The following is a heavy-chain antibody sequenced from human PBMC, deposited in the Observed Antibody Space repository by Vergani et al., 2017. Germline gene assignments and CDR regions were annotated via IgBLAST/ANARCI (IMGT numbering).Heavy chain of an antibody. J-gene: IGHJ6*02. Sequence: VQLVESGGGVVQPGRSLRLSCAASGFTFDDYAMHWVRQAPGKGLEWVSGISWNSGSIGYADSVKGRFTISRDNAKNSLYLQMNSLRAEDTALYYCARDWELRIPYYYYGMDVWGQGTTVTVSS. CDR2: ISWNSGSI. CDR1: GFTFDDYA. CDR3: ARDWELRIPYYYYGMDV. V-gene: IGHV3-9*01. D-gene: IGHD1-26*01.